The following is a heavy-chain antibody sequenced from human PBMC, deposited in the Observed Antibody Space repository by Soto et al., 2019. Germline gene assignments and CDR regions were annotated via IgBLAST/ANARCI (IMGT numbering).Heavy chain of an antibody. Sequence: ASVKVSCKASGYTFTGYYMHWVRQAPGQGLEWMGWINPNSGGTNYAQKFQGRVTMTRDTSISTAYMELSRLRSDDMAVYYRARDTQGITMARGVIPYFDYWGQGTLVTVSS. V-gene: IGHV1-2*02. CDR2: INPNSGGT. J-gene: IGHJ4*02. CDR1: GYTFTGYY. CDR3: ARDTQGITMARGVIPYFDY. D-gene: IGHD3-10*01.